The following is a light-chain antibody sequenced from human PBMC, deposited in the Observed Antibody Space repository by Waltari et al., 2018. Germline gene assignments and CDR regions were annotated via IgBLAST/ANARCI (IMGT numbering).Light chain of an antibody. CDR3: QHYTNWPPWT. J-gene: IGKJ1*01. CDR2: GAS. CDR1: QSISSN. V-gene: IGKV3-15*01. Sequence: EIVMTQSPATLSVSPGERATLSCRASQSISSNLAWYQQKPGQAPRLLIYGASTEGTGIASRFSGSGSGTEFTVTIRSLQSEDFAVYYCQHYTNWPPWTFGQGTKVELK.